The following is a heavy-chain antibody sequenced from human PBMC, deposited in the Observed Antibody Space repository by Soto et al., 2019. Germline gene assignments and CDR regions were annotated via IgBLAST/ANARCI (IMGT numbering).Heavy chain of an antibody. CDR2: ISGSGGST. D-gene: IGHD3-9*01. CDR1: GFTFSSYA. Sequence: VQLLESGGGLVQPGGSLRLSCAASGFTFSSYAMSWVRQAPGKGLEWVSAISGSGGSTYYADSVKGRFTISRDNSKNTLYLQMNSLRAEDTAVYYCAKDGNPIPYLTGYYRLGWFDPWGQGTLVTVSS. J-gene: IGHJ5*02. V-gene: IGHV3-23*01. CDR3: AKDGNPIPYLTGYYRLGWFDP.